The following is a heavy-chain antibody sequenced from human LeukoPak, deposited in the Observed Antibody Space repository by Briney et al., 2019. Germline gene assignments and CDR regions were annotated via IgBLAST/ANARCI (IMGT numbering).Heavy chain of an antibody. CDR2: RNPNSGNT. V-gene: IGHV1-8*01. CDR1: GYTFTSYN. CDR3: LVVPAAMFRDYYYMDV. J-gene: IGHJ6*03. Sequence: ASVKVSCKASGYTFTSYNINWVRQATGQGLEWVGCRNPNSGNTGYAQKFHGRVTMTRDTSISTAYMELSRLRSDDPAVYYCLVVPAAMFRDYYYMDVWGKGTTVTISS. D-gene: IGHD2-2*01.